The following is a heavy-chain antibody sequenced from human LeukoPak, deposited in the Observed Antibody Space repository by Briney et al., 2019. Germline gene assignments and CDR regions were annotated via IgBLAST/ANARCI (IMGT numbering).Heavy chain of an antibody. J-gene: IGHJ1*01. V-gene: IGHV3-74*01. D-gene: IGHD6-19*01. CDR2: INSDGSST. CDR3: ARGEYSSGWYSSEYFQH. Sequence: PGGSLRLSCAASGFTFSSYWMHWVRQAPGRGLVWVSRINSDGSSTSYADSVKGRFTISRDNAKNTLYLQMNSLRAEDTAVYYCARGEYSSGWYSSEYFQHWGQGTLVTVSS. CDR1: GFTFSSYW.